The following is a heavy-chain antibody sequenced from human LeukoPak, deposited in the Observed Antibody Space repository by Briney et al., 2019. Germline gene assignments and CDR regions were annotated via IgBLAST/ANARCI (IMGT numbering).Heavy chain of an antibody. Sequence: SETLSLTCAVYGGSFSGYYWSWIRQPPGKGLEWIGYIYYSGSTYYNPSLKSRVTISVDTSKNQFSLKLSSVTAADTAVYYCARDQAYDPLNWFDPWGQGTLVTVSS. CDR2: IYYSGST. CDR3: ARDQAYDPLNWFDP. J-gene: IGHJ5*02. V-gene: IGHV4-30-4*01. D-gene: IGHD5-12*01. CDR1: GGSFSGYY.